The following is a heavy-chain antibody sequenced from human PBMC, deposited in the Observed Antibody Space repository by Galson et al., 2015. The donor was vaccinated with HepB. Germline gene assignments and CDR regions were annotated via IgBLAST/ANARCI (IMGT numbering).Heavy chain of an antibody. CDR2: ISADNGKT. CDR1: GYTFTNFA. V-gene: IGHV1-18*01. J-gene: IGHJ4*02. Sequence: SVKVSCKASGYTFTNFAISWVRQAPGQGLEWMGWISADNGKTNHAQKFQGRVTLTTDTSTTTAYMELRSLRSDDTAVYYCARVMSSSSDFELWGQGTLVTVSS. D-gene: IGHD2-15*01. CDR3: ARVMSSSSDFEL.